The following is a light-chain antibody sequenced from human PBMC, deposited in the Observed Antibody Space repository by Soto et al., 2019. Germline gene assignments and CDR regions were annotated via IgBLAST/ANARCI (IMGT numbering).Light chain of an antibody. CDR1: QSVSSY. CDR2: DAS. J-gene: IGKJ5*01. V-gene: IGKV3-11*01. CDR3: QQRSNWPLAT. Sequence: EIVLTQSPATQSLSPGERATLSCRASQSVSSYLAWYQQKPGQAPRLLIYDASNRATGIPARFSGSGSGTDFTLTISSLEPEDFAVYYCQQRSNWPLATFGQGTRLEIK.